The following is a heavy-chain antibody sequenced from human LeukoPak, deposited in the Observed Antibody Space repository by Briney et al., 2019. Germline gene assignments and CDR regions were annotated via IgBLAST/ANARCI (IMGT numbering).Heavy chain of an antibody. Sequence: GGALRLSCAASGFTFNNYAMTWVRQAPGKGLQWVSTISGSGGNTYYADSVKGRFTISRDNSKNTLYLQTNSLRAEDTAVYYCAGDASYYGSGNYFWGEETLVTVSS. CDR2: ISGSGGNT. J-gene: IGHJ4*02. D-gene: IGHD3-10*01. CDR3: AGDASYYGSGNYF. V-gene: IGHV3-23*01. CDR1: GFTFNNYA.